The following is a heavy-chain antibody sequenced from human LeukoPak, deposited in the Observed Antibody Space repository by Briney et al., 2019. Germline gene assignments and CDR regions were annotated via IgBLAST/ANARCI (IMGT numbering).Heavy chain of an antibody. CDR3: ARHVVGVGFDY. V-gene: IGHV1-2*02. CDR2: INPNSGGT. Sequence: GASVKVSCKASGYTFTGYYMHWVRQAPGQGLEWMGWINPNSGGTNYAQKFQGRVTMTRDTSISTAYMELSSLRSEDTAVYYCARHVVGVGFDYWGQGTLVTVSS. J-gene: IGHJ4*02. D-gene: IGHD3-22*01. CDR1: GYTFTGYY.